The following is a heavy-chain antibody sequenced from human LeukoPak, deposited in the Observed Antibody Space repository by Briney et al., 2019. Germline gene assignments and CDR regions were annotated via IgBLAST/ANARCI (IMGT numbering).Heavy chain of an antibody. CDR1: GGSFSGHY. CDR3: AKEGNDYGANSIDY. J-gene: IGHJ4*02. D-gene: IGHD4-23*01. Sequence: SETLSLTCAVYGGSFSGHYWAWLRQPPGKGLEWIGWMFFTGDTNYNPSLKSRVTISVDHSKNQFSLKLTSVTAADTAVYYCAKEGNDYGANSIDYWGQGTLVTVSS. CDR2: MFFTGDT. V-gene: IGHV4-59*11.